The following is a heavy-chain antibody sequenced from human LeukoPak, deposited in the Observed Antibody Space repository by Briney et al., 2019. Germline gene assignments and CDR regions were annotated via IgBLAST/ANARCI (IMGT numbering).Heavy chain of an antibody. CDR1: GFTFSSYS. J-gene: IGHJ4*02. D-gene: IGHD2-21*01. CDR3: ARDERSIQFNY. Sequence: PGGSLRLSCAASGFTFSSYSMNWVRQAPGKGLEWVSSISSSSSYIYYADSVKGRFTISRDNSKSTLYLQLNSLRAEDTAIYYCARDERSIQFNYWGQGTLVTVSS. CDR2: ISSSSSYI. V-gene: IGHV3-21*04.